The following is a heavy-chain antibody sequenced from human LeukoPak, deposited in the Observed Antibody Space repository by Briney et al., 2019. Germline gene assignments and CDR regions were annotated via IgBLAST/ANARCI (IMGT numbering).Heavy chain of an antibody. CDR1: GFTFSSYW. CDR2: IKQDGSEK. J-gene: IGHJ1*01. D-gene: IGHD3-10*01. Sequence: GGSLRLSCAASGFTFSSYWMSWVRQAPGKGLEWVANIKQDGSEKYYVDSVKGRFTISRDNAKNSLYLQMNSLKTEDTAVYYCTRANYYGSGSYFRYFQHWGQGTLVTVSS. V-gene: IGHV3-7*03. CDR3: TRANYYGSGSYFRYFQH.